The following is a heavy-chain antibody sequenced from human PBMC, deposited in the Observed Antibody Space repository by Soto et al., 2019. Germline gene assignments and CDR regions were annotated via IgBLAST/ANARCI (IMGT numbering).Heavy chain of an antibody. CDR3: ARGGGELYDFWSGYYRPFDY. J-gene: IGHJ4*02. CDR1: GGSFSGYY. D-gene: IGHD3-3*01. CDR2: INHSGST. Sequence: PSETLSLTCAVYGGSFSGYYWSWIHQPPGKGLEWIGEINHSGSTNYNPSLKSRVTISVDTSKNQFSLKLSSVTAADTAVYYCARGGGELYDFWSGYYRPFDYWGQGTLVTVSS. V-gene: IGHV4-34*01.